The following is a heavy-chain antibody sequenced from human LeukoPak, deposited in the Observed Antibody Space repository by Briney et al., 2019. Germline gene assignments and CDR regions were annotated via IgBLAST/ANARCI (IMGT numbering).Heavy chain of an antibody. CDR1: GGTFSSYA. D-gene: IGHD3-3*01. Sequence: SVKVSCKASGGTFSSYAISWVRQAPGQGLEWMGGIIPIFGTANYAQKFQGRVTITADESTSTAYMELSSLRSEDTAVYYCARGGARYDFWSGPINWFDPWGQGTLVTVSS. CDR3: ARGGARYDFWSGPINWFDP. CDR2: IIPIFGTA. J-gene: IGHJ5*02. V-gene: IGHV1-69*01.